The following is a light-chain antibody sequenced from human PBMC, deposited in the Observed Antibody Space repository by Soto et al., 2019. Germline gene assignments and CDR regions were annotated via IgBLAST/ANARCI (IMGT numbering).Light chain of an antibody. CDR2: GAS. J-gene: IGKJ1*01. V-gene: IGKV1-6*01. CDR1: QGIGNA. Sequence: AIHMTESRFSQSRSVGDRVTISCRASQGIGNALGWYQQKPGKPPKVLIYGASNLQSGVPPRFSGSGSGTDFTLAISSLQPEDSATYYCLQDIDYPWTFGQGTKVDIK. CDR3: LQDIDYPWT.